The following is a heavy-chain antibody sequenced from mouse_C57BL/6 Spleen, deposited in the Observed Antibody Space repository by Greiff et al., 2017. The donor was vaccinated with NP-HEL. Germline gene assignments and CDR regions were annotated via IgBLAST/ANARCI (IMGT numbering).Heavy chain of an antibody. Sequence: QVHVKQPGAELVKPGASVKLSCKASGYTFTSYWMHWVKQRPGQGLEWIGMIHPNSGSTNYNEKFKSKATLTVDKSSSTAYMQLSSLTSEDSAVYYCARDSSGYGAYWGQGTLVTVSA. CDR3: ARDSSGYGAY. D-gene: IGHD3-2*02. CDR2: IHPNSGST. V-gene: IGHV1-64*01. J-gene: IGHJ3*01. CDR1: GYTFTSYW.